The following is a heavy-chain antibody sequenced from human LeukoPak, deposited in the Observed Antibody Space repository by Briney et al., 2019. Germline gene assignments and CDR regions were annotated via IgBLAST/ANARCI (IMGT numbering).Heavy chain of an antibody. J-gene: IGHJ4*02. Sequence: GGSLRLSCAASGFTFSSYAMSWVRQAPGKGLEWVSAISGSGGSTYYADSVKGRFTISRDNSKNTLYPQMNSLRAEDTAVYYCAGRGGYCSSTSCYPDYWGQGTLVTVSS. D-gene: IGHD2-2*01. CDR2: ISGSGGST. V-gene: IGHV3-23*01. CDR3: AGRGGYCSSTSCYPDY. CDR1: GFTFSSYA.